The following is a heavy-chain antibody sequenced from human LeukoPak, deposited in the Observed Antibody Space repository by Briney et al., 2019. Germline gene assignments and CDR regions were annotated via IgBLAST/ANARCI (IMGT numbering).Heavy chain of an antibody. D-gene: IGHD6-13*01. CDR3: ATRLAYSSSWYHPFDP. Sequence: GGSLRLSCAASGFTFSSYAMSWVRQAPGKGLEWVSAISGSGGSTYYADSVKGRFTISRDNSKNTLYLQMNSLRAEDTAVYYCATRLAYSSSWYHPFDPWGQGTLVTVSS. V-gene: IGHV3-23*01. J-gene: IGHJ5*02. CDR1: GFTFSSYA. CDR2: ISGSGGST.